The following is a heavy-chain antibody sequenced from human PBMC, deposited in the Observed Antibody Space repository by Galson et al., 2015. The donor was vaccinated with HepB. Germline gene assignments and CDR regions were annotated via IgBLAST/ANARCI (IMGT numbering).Heavy chain of an antibody. CDR3: ARQSREYSSGWYLGSFNYMDV. V-gene: IGHV4-59*01. J-gene: IGHJ6*03. Sequence: LSLTCTVSGDSITYYYWSWIRQSPGRGLEWIGYISDSGNTNYHPSLKSRVTISLDTSKNQFSLRLNSVTAADTAVYYCARQSREYSSGWYLGSFNYMDVWGKGSTVTVSS. CDR1: GDSITYYY. D-gene: IGHD6-19*01. CDR2: ISDSGNT.